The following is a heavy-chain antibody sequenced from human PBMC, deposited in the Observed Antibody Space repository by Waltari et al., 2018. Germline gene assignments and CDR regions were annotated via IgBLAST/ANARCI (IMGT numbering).Heavy chain of an antibody. CDR1: GFPFRRYC. CDR3: AKDLLGYYYYGMDV. V-gene: IGHV3-30*02. J-gene: IGHJ6*02. CDR2: IRYDGSNK. D-gene: IGHD2-8*02. Sequence: QLQLVESGGVVVQPGGSLRLSSAASGFPFRRYCMRWGRQAPGKGLEWVAFIRYDGSNKYYADSVKVRFTISRDNSKNTLYLQMNSLRAADTAVYYCAKDLLGYYYYGMDVWGQGTTVTVSS.